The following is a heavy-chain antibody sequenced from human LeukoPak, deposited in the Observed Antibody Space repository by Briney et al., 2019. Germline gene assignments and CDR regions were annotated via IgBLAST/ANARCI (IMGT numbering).Heavy chain of an antibody. D-gene: IGHD7-27*01. CDR1: TFSSYG. J-gene: IGHJ4*02. Sequence: TFSSYGMSWIRQPPGKGLEWIGSIYYSGSTYYNPSLKSRVTISVDTSKNQFSLKLSSVTAADTAVYYCARGWGPTAVIYYFDYWGQGTLVTVSS. V-gene: IGHV4-39*07. CDR3: ARGWGPTAVIYYFDY. CDR2: IYYSGST.